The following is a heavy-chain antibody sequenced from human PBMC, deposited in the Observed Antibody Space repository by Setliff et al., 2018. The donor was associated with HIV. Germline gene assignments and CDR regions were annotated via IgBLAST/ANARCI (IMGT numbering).Heavy chain of an antibody. CDR3: ARETNYNSSFHYMDV. Sequence: SETLSLTCPVAGGSISSFYWSWIRQPAGKGLESSGRLYTSGSANYIPSLKSRVTMSVDTSKNQLSLRLSSVTAADTAVYYCARETNYNSSFHYMDVWGKGTTVTVSS. CDR1: GGSISSFY. V-gene: IGHV4-4*07. D-gene: IGHD3-22*01. J-gene: IGHJ6*03. CDR2: LYTSGSA.